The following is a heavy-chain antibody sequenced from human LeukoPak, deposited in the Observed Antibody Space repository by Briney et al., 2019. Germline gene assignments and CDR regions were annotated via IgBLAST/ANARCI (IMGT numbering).Heavy chain of an antibody. Sequence: GGSLRLSCAASGFTFSNFWMHWVRQTPGKGLVWVSRITSDGSGTSYADSVKGRFTISRDNAKNTLYLQMNSLRAEDTAVYYCARGLYGSPGDYWGQGTLVTVSS. CDR1: GFTFSNFW. CDR3: ARGLYGSPGDY. J-gene: IGHJ4*02. CDR2: ITSDGSGT. V-gene: IGHV3-74*01. D-gene: IGHD1-26*01.